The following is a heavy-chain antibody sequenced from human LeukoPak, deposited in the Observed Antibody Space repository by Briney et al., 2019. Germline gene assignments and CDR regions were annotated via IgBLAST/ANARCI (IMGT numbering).Heavy chain of an antibody. CDR1: GGSISSYY. J-gene: IGHJ4*02. V-gene: IGHV4-59*01. Sequence: SETVSLTCTVSGGSISSYYWSWIRQPPGKGLGWIGYIYYSGSTNYNPSLKSRVTISVDTSKNQFSLKLSSATAADTAVYYCARDDSSGYYDYRGQGTLVTVSS. CDR2: IYYSGST. D-gene: IGHD3-22*01. CDR3: ARDDSSGYYDY.